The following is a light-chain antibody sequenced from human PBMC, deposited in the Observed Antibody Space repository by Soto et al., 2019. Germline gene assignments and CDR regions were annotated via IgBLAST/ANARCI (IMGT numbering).Light chain of an antibody. CDR3: CSYAGHNSLI. J-gene: IGLJ2*01. V-gene: IGLV2-23*02. CDR1: SSDVGNYNL. CDR2: EVT. Sequence: QSALTQPASVSGSPGQSITISCTGTSSDVGNYNLVSGYQQHPGKAPKLIIFEVTKRPSWVSNRFSGSKSGNTASLTISGIQAEDEADYYCCSYAGHNSLIFGGGTKLTVL.